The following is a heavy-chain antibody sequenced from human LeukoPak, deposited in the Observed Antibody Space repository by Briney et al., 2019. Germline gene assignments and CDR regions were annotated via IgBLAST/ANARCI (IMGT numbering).Heavy chain of an antibody. CDR3: ARVKGSTYYFDY. D-gene: IGHD6-6*01. Sequence: SETLSLTCTVSGGSVSISSYYWGWIRQPPGKGLEWIGSIYYSGITYYSPSLKSRVTISVDTSKNQFSLKLNSVTAADTAVYYCARVKGSTYYFDYWGQGTLVTVSS. V-gene: IGHV4-39*07. J-gene: IGHJ4*02. CDR1: GGSVSISSYY. CDR2: IYYSGIT.